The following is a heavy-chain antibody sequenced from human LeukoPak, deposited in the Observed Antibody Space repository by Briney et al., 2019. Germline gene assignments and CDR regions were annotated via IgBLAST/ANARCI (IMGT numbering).Heavy chain of an antibody. CDR1: GGSISSYY. D-gene: IGHD3-10*01. CDR2: IYYSGST. Sequence: SETLSLTCTVSGGSISSYYWSWIRQPPGKGLEWIGYIYYSGSTSYNPSLKSRVTISLDTSKNQFSLKLNSVTAADTAVYYCAKGSDPFRWFGEFNVKLPRPIRHYYFDSWGQGTLVTVSS. J-gene: IGHJ4*02. V-gene: IGHV4-59*01. CDR3: AKGSDPFRWFGEFNVKLPRPIRHYYFDS.